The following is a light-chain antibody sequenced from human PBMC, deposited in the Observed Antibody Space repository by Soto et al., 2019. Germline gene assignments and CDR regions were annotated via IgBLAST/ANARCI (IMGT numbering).Light chain of an antibody. J-gene: IGLJ2*01. CDR1: SSNIGSNY. CDR2: RNN. CDR3: AAWDDSLSDHVV. V-gene: IGLV1-47*01. Sequence: QSVLTQPPSASGTPGQRVTISCSGSSSNIGSNYVYWYQQLPGTAPKLLIYRNNQRPSGVPDRFSGSKSGTSASLAISGLRSEDEAEYYWAAWDDSLSDHVVFGGGTKLTVL.